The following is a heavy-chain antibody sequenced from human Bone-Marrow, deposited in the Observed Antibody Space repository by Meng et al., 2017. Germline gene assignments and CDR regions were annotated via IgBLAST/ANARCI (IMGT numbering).Heavy chain of an antibody. J-gene: IGHJ4*02. CDR1: GFTFSSYA. V-gene: IGHV3-30*01. CDR2: ISHDGTNK. Sequence: GESLKISCAASGFTFSSYAMHWVRQAPGKGPEWVAVISHDGTNKYYVDSVRGRFTISRDNSKNTLYLQMNSLRVEDTAVYYCARDYYGSGSYFPRFEYWGQGTLVTVSS. CDR3: ARDYYGSGSYFPRFEY. D-gene: IGHD3-10*01.